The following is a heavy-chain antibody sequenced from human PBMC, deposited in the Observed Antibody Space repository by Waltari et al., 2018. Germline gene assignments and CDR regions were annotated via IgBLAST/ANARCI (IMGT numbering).Heavy chain of an antibody. CDR3: AREDTMIVPGSFDY. D-gene: IGHD3-22*01. Sequence: EVQLVESGGGLVKPGGSLRLSCAASGFTFSSYSMTWVRQAPGKGLEWVSSISSSSSYIYYADSVKGRFTISRDNAKNSLYLQMNSLRAEDTAVYYCAREDTMIVPGSFDYWGQGTLVTVSS. J-gene: IGHJ4*02. CDR1: GFTFSSYS. CDR2: ISSSSSYI. V-gene: IGHV3-21*01.